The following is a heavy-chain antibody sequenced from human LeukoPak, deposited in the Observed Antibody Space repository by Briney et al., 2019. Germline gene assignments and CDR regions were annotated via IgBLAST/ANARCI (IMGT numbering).Heavy chain of an antibody. J-gene: IGHJ4*02. CDR2: IKSKTDGRTT. CDR1: GFTFSNAW. Sequence: GGSLRLSCAASGFTFSNAWMSWVRQAPGKGLEWIGRIKSKTDGRTTDYAAPVKGRFTISRDDSTDTLYLQLNSLKTEDTAIYYCTADPRNGYYFDYWGQGTLVTVSS. D-gene: IGHD1-1*01. V-gene: IGHV3-15*01. CDR3: TADPRNGYYFDY.